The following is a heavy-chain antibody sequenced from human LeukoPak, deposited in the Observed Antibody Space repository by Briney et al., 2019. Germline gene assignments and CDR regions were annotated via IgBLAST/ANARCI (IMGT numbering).Heavy chain of an antibody. CDR2: ISAYNGNT. V-gene: IGHV1-18*01. CDR1: GYTSTSYG. Sequence: ASVKVSCKASGYTSTSYGISWVRQAPGQGLEWMGWISAYNGNTNYAQKLQGRVTMTTDTSTSTAYMELRSLRSDDTAVYYCARDPPIFGVVITHYYYYGMDVWGQGTTVTVSS. D-gene: IGHD3-3*01. J-gene: IGHJ6*02. CDR3: ARDPPIFGVVITHYYYYGMDV.